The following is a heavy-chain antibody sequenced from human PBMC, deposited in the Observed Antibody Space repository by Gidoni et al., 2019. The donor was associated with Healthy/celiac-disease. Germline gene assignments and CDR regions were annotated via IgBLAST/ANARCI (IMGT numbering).Heavy chain of an antibody. J-gene: IGHJ4*02. CDR1: GGSISSGGYY. CDR2: IYYSGST. Sequence: QVQLQESGPGLVKPSQTLSLTCPVSGGSISSGGYYWSWIRQPPGKGLEWIGDIYYSGSTYYNPPLKSRVTISVDTSKNQFSLKLSSGTAADTAVYYCARDGRDGLNVYWGQGTLVTVSS. D-gene: IGHD3-16*01. V-gene: IGHV4-31*03. CDR3: ARDGRDGLNVY.